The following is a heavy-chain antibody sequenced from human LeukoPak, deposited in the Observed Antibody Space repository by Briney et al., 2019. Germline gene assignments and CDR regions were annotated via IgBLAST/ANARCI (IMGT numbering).Heavy chain of an antibody. Sequence: SVKVSCKASGGTFSGYTISWVRQAPGQGLEWMGRIIPILGIANYAQKFQGRVTITADKSTSTAYMELSSLRSEDTAVYYCARGYCSSTSCYGGNWFDPWGQGTLVTVSS. CDR1: GGTFSGYT. V-gene: IGHV1-69*02. J-gene: IGHJ5*02. CDR2: IIPILGIA. CDR3: ARGYCSSTSCYGGNWFDP. D-gene: IGHD2-2*01.